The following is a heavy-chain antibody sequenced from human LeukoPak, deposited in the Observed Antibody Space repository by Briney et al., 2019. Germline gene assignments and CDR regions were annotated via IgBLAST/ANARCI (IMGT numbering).Heavy chain of an antibody. J-gene: IGHJ1*01. CDR1: GYTFTGYY. D-gene: IGHD2-15*01. Sequence: GASVKVSCKASGYTFTGYYVHWVRQAPGQGLEWMGRINPNSGDTNYAQKFQGRVTITADESASTAYMELSSLRSEDTAVYYCARDSSDIRSLIAHWGQGTLVTVSS. V-gene: IGHV1-2*06. CDR2: INPNSGDT. CDR3: ARDSSDIRSLIAH.